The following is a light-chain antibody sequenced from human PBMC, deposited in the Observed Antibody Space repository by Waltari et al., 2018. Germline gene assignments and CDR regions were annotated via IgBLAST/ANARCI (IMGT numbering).Light chain of an antibody. CDR3: QQYDNRAFT. V-gene: IGKV1-33*01. J-gene: IGKJ3*01. CDR2: EAS. Sequence: DLQMTQSPSSLSASVGDRVTITCRASLDITNYLNWYQQKPGKAPKRLIYEASNLDTGVPARFSGSGSGTDFTLTISRLQPEDIATYYCQQYDNRAFTFGPGTKVNI. CDR1: LDITNY.